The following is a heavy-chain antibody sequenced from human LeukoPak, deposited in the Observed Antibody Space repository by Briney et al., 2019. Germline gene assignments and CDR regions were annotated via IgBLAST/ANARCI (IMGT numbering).Heavy chain of an antibody. Sequence: PSETLSLTCTVSGGSISSYYWSWIRQPAGKGLEWIGRIYTSGSTNYNPSLKSRVTISVDTSNNQFSLKLSSVTAADTAVYYCARTGGSFYFYYYMDVWGKGTTVTVSS. J-gene: IGHJ6*03. CDR1: GGSISSYY. CDR3: ARTGGSFYFYYYMDV. V-gene: IGHV4-4*07. CDR2: IYTSGST. D-gene: IGHD1-26*01.